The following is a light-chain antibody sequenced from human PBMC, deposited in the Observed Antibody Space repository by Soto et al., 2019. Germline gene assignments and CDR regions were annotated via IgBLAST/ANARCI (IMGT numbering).Light chain of an antibody. J-gene: IGKJ2*01. Sequence: DIVMTQSPDSLAVSLGERAAINCKSSPSILFTSNNKNYLAWYQQKPGQPPKLLIYWASTRESGVPDRFSGSGSGTDFTLTISSLQAEDVAVYYCQQYYTTPPYTFGQGTKVEIK. CDR3: QQYYTTPPYT. CDR1: PSILFTSNNKNY. CDR2: WAS. V-gene: IGKV4-1*01.